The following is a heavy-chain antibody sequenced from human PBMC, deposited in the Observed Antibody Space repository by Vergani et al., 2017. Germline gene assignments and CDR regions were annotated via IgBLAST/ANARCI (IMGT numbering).Heavy chain of an antibody. V-gene: IGHV4-31*03. D-gene: IGHD5-12*01. CDR2: IYHSGST. J-gene: IGHJ4*02. CDR3: ARLYSGYGAFDI. Sequence: QVQLQESGPGLVKPSQTLSLTCTVSGDSIRSGVYYWGWIRQHPGQGLEWIGYIYHSGSTNYNPSLKSRVTISVDKSKNQFSLKLSSVTAADTAVYYCARLYSGYGAFDIWGQGTLVTVSS. CDR1: GDSIRSGVYY.